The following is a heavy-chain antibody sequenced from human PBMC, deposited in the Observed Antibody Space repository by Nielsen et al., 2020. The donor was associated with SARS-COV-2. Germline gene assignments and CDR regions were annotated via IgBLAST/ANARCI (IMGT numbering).Heavy chain of an antibody. Sequence: GESLKISCAASGFTVSSNYMSWVRQAPGKGLEWVSVIYSGGSTYYADSVKGRFTISRDNSKNTLYLQMNSLRAEDTAVYYCARDQGWDDAFDIWGQGTMVTVSS. CDR3: ARDQGWDDAFDI. CDR1: GFTVSSNY. D-gene: IGHD1-26*01. V-gene: IGHV3-53*01. J-gene: IGHJ3*02. CDR2: IYSGGST.